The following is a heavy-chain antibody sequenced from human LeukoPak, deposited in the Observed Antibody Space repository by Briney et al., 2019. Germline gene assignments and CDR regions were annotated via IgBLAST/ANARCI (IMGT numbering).Heavy chain of an antibody. Sequence: VASVKVSCKASRYTFTDYYMHWVRQAPGQGLEWMGWINPNSGNTGYTQKFQGRVTISRNTSITTAYMELSSLRSEDTAVYYCARGPKWTGSYYFDYWGQGTLVTVSS. CDR3: ARGPKWTGSYYFDY. CDR2: INPNSGNT. J-gene: IGHJ4*02. D-gene: IGHD1-26*01. CDR1: RYTFTDYY. V-gene: IGHV1-8*03.